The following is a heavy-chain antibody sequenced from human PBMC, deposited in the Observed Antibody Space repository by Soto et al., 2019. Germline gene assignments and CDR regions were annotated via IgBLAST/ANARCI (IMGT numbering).Heavy chain of an antibody. J-gene: IGHJ6*02. CDR1: GCTFSSYA. Sequence: QVQLVQSVAEVKKPGSSVKVSCKASGCTFSSYAISWVRQAPGQGLEWMGGIIPISETTNYAQKFQGRVTITADESKSTAYMELSSLRSEDTAVYYCARSQGSSTSLEIYYYYYYGMDVWGQGTTVTVSS. V-gene: IGHV1-69*01. CDR2: IIPISETT. D-gene: IGHD2-2*01. CDR3: ARSQGSSTSLEIYYYYYYGMDV.